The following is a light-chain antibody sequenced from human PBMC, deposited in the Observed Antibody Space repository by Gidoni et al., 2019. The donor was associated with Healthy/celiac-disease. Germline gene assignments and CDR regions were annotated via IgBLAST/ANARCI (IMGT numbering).Light chain of an antibody. CDR2: AAS. J-gene: IGKJ1*01. CDR1: QNINNY. CDR3: QQSYRT. Sequence: DIQMTQSPSSLSASVGDRVTITCRASQNINNYLNWYQQKPGKAPKLLIYAASSLQSGVPSRFSGSGSETHFTLTISSLQPEDFATYYCQQSYRTFGQGTKVEIK. V-gene: IGKV1-39*01.